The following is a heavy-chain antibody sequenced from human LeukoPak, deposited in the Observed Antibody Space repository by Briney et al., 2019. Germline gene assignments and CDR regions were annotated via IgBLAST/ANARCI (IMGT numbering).Heavy chain of an antibody. CDR2: TCSTSNTI. D-gene: IGHD6-19*01. CDR3: ATWIVDGSLFDF. J-gene: IGHJ4*02. V-gene: IGHV3-48*02. CDR1: GFTFSNYN. Sequence: GGSLRLSCVASGFTFSNYNMNWVRQAPGKRREWVSCTCSTSNTIYYADSVKGRFTISRDNAKISLSLQMNSLRDEDTAVYYCATWIVDGSLFDFWGQGTLVTVSS.